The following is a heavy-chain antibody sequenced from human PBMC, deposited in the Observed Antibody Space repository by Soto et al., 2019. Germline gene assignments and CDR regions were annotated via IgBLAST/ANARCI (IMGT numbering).Heavy chain of an antibody. CDR3: ARGRGYCSSTSCRHAFDI. J-gene: IGHJ3*02. CDR1: GYTCTSYD. V-gene: IGHV1-8*01. D-gene: IGHD2-2*01. CDR2: MNPNSGNT. Sequence: GASVKVSCKASGYTCTSYDINWVRQATGQGLEWMGWMNPNSGNTGYAQKFQGRVTMTRNTSISTAYMELSSLRSEDTAVYYCARGRGYCSSTSCRHAFDIWGQGTMVTVSS.